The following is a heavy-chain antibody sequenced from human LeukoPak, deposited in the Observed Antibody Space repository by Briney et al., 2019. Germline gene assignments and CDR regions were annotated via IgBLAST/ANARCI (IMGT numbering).Heavy chain of an antibody. D-gene: IGHD5-18*01. J-gene: IGHJ6*02. CDR2: ISYDGSNK. Sequence: GGSLSLSCAASGFTFSSYAMHWVRQAPGKGLEGVAVISYDGSNKYYADSGKGRFTISRDNSKNTLYLQINSLRAEDTAVYYCARDVQLWLYRCYYGMDVWGQGATVTVSS. CDR3: ARDVQLWLYRCYYGMDV. CDR1: GFTFSSYA. V-gene: IGHV3-30-3*01.